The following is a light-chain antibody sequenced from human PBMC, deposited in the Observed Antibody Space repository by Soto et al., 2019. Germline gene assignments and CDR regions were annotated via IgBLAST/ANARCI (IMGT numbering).Light chain of an antibody. Sequence: DIQMPQSPSSLSASVGDRVTITCRASQSISSYLNWYQQKLGKAAKLLIYAASSLQSGVPSRFRGSGSGTDFTLTISSLQPEDFATYYCQQSYSTPGTFGQGTKVDIK. CDR3: QQSYSTPGT. V-gene: IGKV1-39*01. CDR2: AAS. CDR1: QSISSY. J-gene: IGKJ1*01.